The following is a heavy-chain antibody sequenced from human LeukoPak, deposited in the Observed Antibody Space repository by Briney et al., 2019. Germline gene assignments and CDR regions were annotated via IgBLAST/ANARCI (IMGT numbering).Heavy chain of an antibody. CDR2: INPSGGST. D-gene: IGHD3-22*01. CDR3: ARGDSSGYSIFHY. J-gene: IGHJ4*02. CDR1: GYTFTNYF. Sequence: GASVTVSCKASGYTFTNYFMHWVRQAPGQGLEWMGIINPSGGSTSYAQQFQGRVTMTRDTSTSTDYMELSSVRSEDTAVYYCARGDSSGYSIFHYWGQGTLVTVSS. V-gene: IGHV1-46*01.